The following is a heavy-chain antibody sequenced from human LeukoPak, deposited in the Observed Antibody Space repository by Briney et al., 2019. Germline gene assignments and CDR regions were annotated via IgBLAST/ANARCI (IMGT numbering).Heavy chain of an antibody. D-gene: IGHD4-17*01. CDR3: AKVTRPHMTTVTTALGVVDY. J-gene: IGHJ4*02. CDR2: ISGSGGST. CDR1: GFTFSSYA. V-gene: IGHV3-23*01. Sequence: GGSLRLSCAASGFTFSSYAMSWVRQAPGKGLEWVSAISGSGGSTYYADSVKGRFTISRDNSKNTLYLQMNSLRAEDTAVYYCAKVTRPHMTTVTTALGVVDYGAQEPLATVS.